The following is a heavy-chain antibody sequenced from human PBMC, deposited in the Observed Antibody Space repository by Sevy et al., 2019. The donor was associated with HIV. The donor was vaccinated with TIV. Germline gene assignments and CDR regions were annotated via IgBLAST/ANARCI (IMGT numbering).Heavy chain of an antibody. CDR1: GGSINSDH. V-gene: IGHV4-59*08. Sequence: SETLSLTCTVSGGSINSDHWNWIRQPPGKGLEWIGYVYYTGGTNYNPSLKNRVTISVDRTKNQFSLKLTSVTAADTAGYYCARRNDFDIWGKGTMVTVSS. J-gene: IGHJ3*02. CDR2: VYYTGGT. CDR3: ARRNDFDI.